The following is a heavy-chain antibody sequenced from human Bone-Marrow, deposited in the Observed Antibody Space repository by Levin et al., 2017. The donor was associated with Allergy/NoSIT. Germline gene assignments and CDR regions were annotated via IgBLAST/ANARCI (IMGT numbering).Heavy chain of an antibody. CDR3: ATQQGGSGNYYYYGMDV. CDR1: KFTFSGYS. V-gene: IGHV3-30*09. J-gene: IGHJ6*02. Sequence: PGGSLRLSCAASKFTFSGYSMHWVRQAPGKGLEWVAVISYDGTNKYYADSVKGRFAISRDNSKNTMTLEMNALRPEDTAVYYCATQQGGSGNYYYYGMDVWGQGTTVTVSS. CDR2: ISYDGTNK. D-gene: IGHD3-10*01.